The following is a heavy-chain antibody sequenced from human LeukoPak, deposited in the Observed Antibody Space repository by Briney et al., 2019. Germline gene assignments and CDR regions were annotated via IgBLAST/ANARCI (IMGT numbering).Heavy chain of an antibody. CDR2: IYYGGST. J-gene: IGHJ4*02. CDR3: AREIAAAHIDY. D-gene: IGHD6-13*01. CDR1: GGSISSGGYY. V-gene: IGHV4-31*03. Sequence: PSETLSLTCTVSGGSISSGGYYWSWIRQHPGKGLEWIGYIYYGGSTYYNPSLKSRVTISVDTSKNQFSLKLSSVTAADTAVYYCAREIAAAHIDYWGQGTLVTVSS.